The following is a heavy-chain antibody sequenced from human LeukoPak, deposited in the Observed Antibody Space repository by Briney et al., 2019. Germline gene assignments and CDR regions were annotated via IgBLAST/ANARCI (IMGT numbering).Heavy chain of an antibody. CDR3: ARSPSRYNWNFDY. D-gene: IGHD1-20*01. V-gene: IGHV4-38-2*01. J-gene: IGHJ4*02. CDR1: GYSLSSGYY. Sequence: SETLSLTCAVSGYSLSSGYYWGWLRPPPGKELECIGSIYQSGNSYQKSSLKSRLTLSVDTSKNHFSLKVRSVTAADTAVYYCARSPSRYNWNFDYWGQGILVIVSS. CDR2: IYQSGNS.